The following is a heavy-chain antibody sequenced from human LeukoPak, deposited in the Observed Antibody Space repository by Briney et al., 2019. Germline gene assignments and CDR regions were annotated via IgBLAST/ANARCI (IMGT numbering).Heavy chain of an antibody. CDR1: GGTFSSYT. D-gene: IGHD3-3*01. V-gene: IGHV1-69*02. Sequence: SMKVSCKASGGTFSSYTISWVRQAPGHGLEWMGRIIPILGIANYAQKFQGRVTITADKSTSTAYMELSSLRSEDTAVYYCAEDRITIFGVDKESGPFDPWGQGTLVTVSS. J-gene: IGHJ5*02. CDR3: AEDRITIFGVDKESGPFDP. CDR2: IIPILGIA.